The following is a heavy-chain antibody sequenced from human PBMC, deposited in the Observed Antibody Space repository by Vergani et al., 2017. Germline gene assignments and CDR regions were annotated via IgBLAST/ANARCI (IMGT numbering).Heavy chain of an antibody. CDR3: ARDRYEFYYYYYYMDV. D-gene: IGHD5-12*01. Sequence: QVQLVQSGAEVGKPGASVKISCKASGYTFTAYYIHWVRQAPEQGLEWMGWINPNSGGTNYAQKFQGRVTMTRDTSISTAYMELSRLRSDDTAVYYCARDRYEFYYYYYYMDVWGKGTTVTVSS. V-gene: IGHV1-2*02. J-gene: IGHJ6*03. CDR2: INPNSGGT. CDR1: GYTFTAYY.